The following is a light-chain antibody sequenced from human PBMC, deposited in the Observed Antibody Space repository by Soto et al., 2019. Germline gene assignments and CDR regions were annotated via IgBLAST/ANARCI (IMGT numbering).Light chain of an antibody. J-gene: IGKJ5*01. Sequence: EIVLTQSPGTLSLSPGERATLSCRASERLSSVYLAWYQQRPGQPPRLLIYGASYRATGIPDRFSGSGSGTDFTLIINRLEPEDVAIYYCQQYGGSPRITFGQGTRLEIK. CDR1: ERLSSVY. V-gene: IGKV3-20*01. CDR2: GAS. CDR3: QQYGGSPRIT.